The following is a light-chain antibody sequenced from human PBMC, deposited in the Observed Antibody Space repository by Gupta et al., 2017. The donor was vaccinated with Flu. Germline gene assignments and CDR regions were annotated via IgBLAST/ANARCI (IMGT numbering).Light chain of an antibody. CDR2: MDN. Sequence: SYELTQPPSVSVSPGQTARITCTGDALAKQHIYWYRQKPGQAPVLVMYMDNERPSGIPERFSGSCSGTSGTLTINGVQAEDEADYHCQSSDSSGTSVFGGGTKLTVL. CDR3: QSSDSSGTSV. V-gene: IGLV3-25*02. J-gene: IGLJ2*01. CDR1: ALAKQH.